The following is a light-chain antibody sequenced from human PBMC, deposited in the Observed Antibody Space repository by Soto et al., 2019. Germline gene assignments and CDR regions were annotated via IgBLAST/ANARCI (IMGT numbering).Light chain of an antibody. CDR1: SSDVGGYNY. CDR3: SSYTSSSTHVV. V-gene: IGLV2-14*01. Sequence: QSALTQPASVSGSPGQSITISCTGTSSDVGGYNYVSWYQQHPGKAPKLRIYEVSNRPSGVSNRFSGSKSDNTASLTISGLQAEDEADYYCSSYTSSSTHVVFGGGTQVTVL. J-gene: IGLJ2*01. CDR2: EVS.